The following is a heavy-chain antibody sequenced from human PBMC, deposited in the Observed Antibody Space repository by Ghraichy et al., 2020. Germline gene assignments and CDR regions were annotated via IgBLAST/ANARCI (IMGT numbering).Heavy chain of an antibody. CDR1: GGSFSGYY. Sequence: SETLSLTCAVYGGSFSGYYWSWIRQPPGKGLEWIGEINHSGSTNYNPSLKSRVTISVDTSKNQFSLKLSSVTAADTAVYYCARFVGSGWSLDYWGQGTLVTVSS. CDR2: INHSGST. D-gene: IGHD6-19*01. J-gene: IGHJ4*02. V-gene: IGHV4-34*01. CDR3: ARFVGSGWSLDY.